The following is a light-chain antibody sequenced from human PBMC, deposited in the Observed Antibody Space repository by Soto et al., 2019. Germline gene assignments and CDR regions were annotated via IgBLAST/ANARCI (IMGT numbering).Light chain of an antibody. CDR2: AAS. V-gene: IGKV3-20*01. Sequence: EIVLTQSPGTLSLSPGERATLSCRASQSVSNNYLAWYQQKPGQAPRLLIYAASNRATDIPDRFSGSGSGTGFSLTISRLEPEDFAVYYCHQYDNTPQTFGQGTKVDI. J-gene: IGKJ2*01. CDR3: HQYDNTPQT. CDR1: QSVSNNY.